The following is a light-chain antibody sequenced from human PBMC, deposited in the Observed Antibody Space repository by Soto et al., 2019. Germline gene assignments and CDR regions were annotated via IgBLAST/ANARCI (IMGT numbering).Light chain of an antibody. CDR2: SAS. V-gene: IGKV3-20*01. J-gene: IGKJ2*03. CDR3: QQFGDTPPGS. CDR1: QRVANNY. Sequence: EIVLTQSPDTLSLSPGERATLSCRASQRVANNYIAWYQQKPGQAPRLLFYSASSRAAGIPDRFSGSGSGTDFTVTISNLEPEDFAVYYCQQFGDTPPGSFGQGTKLEVK.